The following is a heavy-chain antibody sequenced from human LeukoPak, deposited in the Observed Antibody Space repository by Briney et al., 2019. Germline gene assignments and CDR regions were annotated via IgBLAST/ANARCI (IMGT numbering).Heavy chain of an antibody. CDR2: ISISSGII. J-gene: IGHJ6*03. CDR3: AGSYDSSGYYYGAYYYYYMDV. CDR1: GFTFSTYS. Sequence: GGSLRLSCAASGFTFSTYSMNWVRQAPGKGLEWVSYISISSGIIYYADSVKGRFTISRDNSKNSLYLQMNSLRAEDTAVYYCAGSYDSSGYYYGAYYYYYMDVWGKGTTVTVSS. V-gene: IGHV3-48*01. D-gene: IGHD3-22*01.